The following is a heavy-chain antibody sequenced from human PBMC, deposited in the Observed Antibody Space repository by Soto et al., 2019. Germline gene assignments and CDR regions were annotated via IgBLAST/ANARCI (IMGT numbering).Heavy chain of an antibody. CDR2: ISAYNGNT. Sequence: ASVKVSCKASGYTFTSDGISWVRQAPGQGLEWMGWISAYNGNTNYAQKLQGRVTMTTDTSTSTAYMELRSLRSDDTAVYYCARGRFIAVAVTGGGLYYGMDVWGQGTTVTVSS. CDR1: GYTFTSDG. J-gene: IGHJ6*02. V-gene: IGHV1-18*01. D-gene: IGHD6-19*01. CDR3: ARGRFIAVAVTGGGLYYGMDV.